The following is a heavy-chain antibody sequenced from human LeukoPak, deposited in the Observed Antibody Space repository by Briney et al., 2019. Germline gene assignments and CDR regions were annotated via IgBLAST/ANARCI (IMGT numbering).Heavy chain of an antibody. CDR1: GGSTSSSSYY. CDR3: ARQERFLEWLPYYYYYGMDV. CDR2: IYYSGST. D-gene: IGHD3-3*01. V-gene: IGHV4-39*01. J-gene: IGHJ6*02. Sequence: SETLSLTCTVSGGSTSSSSYYWGWIRQPPGKGLEWIGSIYYSGSTYYNPSLKSRVTISVDTSKNQFSLKLSSVTAADTAVYYCARQERFLEWLPYYYYYGMDVWGQGTTVTVSS.